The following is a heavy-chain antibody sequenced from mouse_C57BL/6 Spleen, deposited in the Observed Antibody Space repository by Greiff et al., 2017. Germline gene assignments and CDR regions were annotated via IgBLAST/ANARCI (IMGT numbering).Heavy chain of an antibody. Sequence: QVQLKQSGPELVKPGASVKISCKASGYAFSSSWMNWVKQRPGKGLEWIGRIYPGDGDTNYNGKFKGKATLTADKSSSTAYMQLSSLTSEDSAVYFCARRAPSAYDYDVYYLDYWGQGTTLTVSS. J-gene: IGHJ2*01. CDR2: IYPGDGDT. V-gene: IGHV1-82*01. CDR3: ARRAPSAYDYDVYYLDY. CDR1: GYAFSSSW. D-gene: IGHD2-4*01.